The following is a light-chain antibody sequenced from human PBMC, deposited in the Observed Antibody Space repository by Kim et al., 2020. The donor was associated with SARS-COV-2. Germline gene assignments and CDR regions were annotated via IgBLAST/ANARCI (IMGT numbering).Light chain of an antibody. CDR2: AAS. J-gene: IGKJ1*01. CDR1: QAIGNF. V-gene: IGKV1-27*01. CDR3: QEYNGDPPLT. Sequence: IQMTQSPSSLSASVGDTVTITCRASQAIGNFLAWYQQIPGKVPKLLIYAASALQFGVPSRFSGSGSGTDFTLTINSLQPDDVATYYCQEYNGDPPLTFGQGTKVDIK.